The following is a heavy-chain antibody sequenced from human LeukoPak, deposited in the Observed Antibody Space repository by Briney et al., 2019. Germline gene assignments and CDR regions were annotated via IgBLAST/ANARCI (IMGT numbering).Heavy chain of an antibody. V-gene: IGHV1-69*13. CDR2: IIPIFGTA. CDR1: GGTFSSYA. D-gene: IGHD6-6*01. Sequence: SVKVSCKASGGTFSSYAISWVRQAPGQGLEWMGGIIPIFGTANYAQKFQGRVTITAGESTSTAYMELSSLRSEDTAVYYCARGSSDGPYYFDYWGQGTLVTVSS. CDR3: ARGSSDGPYYFDY. J-gene: IGHJ4*02.